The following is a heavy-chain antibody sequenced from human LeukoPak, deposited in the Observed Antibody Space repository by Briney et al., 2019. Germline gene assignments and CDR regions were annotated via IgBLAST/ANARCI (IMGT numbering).Heavy chain of an antibody. J-gene: IGHJ4*02. V-gene: IGHV3-23*01. D-gene: IGHD3-10*01. Sequence: GGSLRLSCAASGFTFGSYAMSWVRQAPGKGLEWVSAISGSGGSTYYADSVKGRFTISRDNSKNTLYLQMNSLRAEDTAVYYCAKVPTMVRGVHFDYWGQGTLVTVSS. CDR1: GFTFGSYA. CDR2: ISGSGGST. CDR3: AKVPTMVRGVHFDY.